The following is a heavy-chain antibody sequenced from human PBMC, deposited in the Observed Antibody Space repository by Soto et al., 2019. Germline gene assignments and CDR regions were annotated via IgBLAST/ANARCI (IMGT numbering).Heavy chain of an antibody. CDR1: GYSFTSYW. V-gene: IGHV5-51*01. J-gene: IGHJ4*01. CDR3: ARGTQGLTLYYLDY. D-gene: IGHD3-16*01. Sequence: VESLKISCKGSGYSFTSYWIGWVRQIPGKGLEWMGIIYPGDSYTRYSPSFQGQVTISADKSISNAYLQWSSLKASDTAMYYCARGTQGLTLYYLDYWGYGKLVTVSP. CDR2: IYPGDSYT.